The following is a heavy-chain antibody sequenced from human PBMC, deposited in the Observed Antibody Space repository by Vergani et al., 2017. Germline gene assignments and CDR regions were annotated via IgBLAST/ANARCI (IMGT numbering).Heavy chain of an antibody. CDR3: AKDVYDYDSSGYYWAPDY. D-gene: IGHD3-22*01. CDR2: INPSGGST. J-gene: IGHJ4*02. Sequence: QVQLVQSGAEVKKPGASVKVSCKASGYTFTSYYMHWVRQAPGQGLEWMGIINPSGGSTSYAQKFQGRVTMTRDTSTSTVYMELSSLRSEDTAVYYCAKDVYDYDSSGYYWAPDYWGQGTLVTVSS. V-gene: IGHV1-46*01. CDR1: GYTFTSYY.